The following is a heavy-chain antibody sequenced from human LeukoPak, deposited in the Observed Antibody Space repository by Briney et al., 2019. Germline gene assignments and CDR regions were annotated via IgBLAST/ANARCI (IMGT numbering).Heavy chain of an antibody. Sequence: SQTLSLTCTVSGASISRYYWSWIRQPPGEGLEWIGNIYSSGSTNCNPSLKSRVTISVETSKNQFSLRLSSVTAADTAMYYCAMQTSYKYHFDYWGPGTLVTVSS. V-gene: IGHV4-59*08. CDR1: GASISRYY. D-gene: IGHD3-9*01. CDR3: AMQTSYKYHFDY. CDR2: IYSSGST. J-gene: IGHJ4*02.